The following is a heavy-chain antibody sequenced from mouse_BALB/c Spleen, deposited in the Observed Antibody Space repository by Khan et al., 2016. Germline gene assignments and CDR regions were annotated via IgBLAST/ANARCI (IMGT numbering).Heavy chain of an antibody. D-gene: IGHD2-1*01. CDR3: ARRDGKPHYAMDY. CDR2: FYPLSGSI. CDR1: VHTFTEYI. Sequence: QVRLQQSGAGLVKPGASVKLSCKASVHTFTEYIIHWVQQRSGQGLEWIGRFYPLSGSIKYNEKFKDKATLTADKSFSTVYMELSRLTSEDSAVYFCARRDGKPHYAMDYWGQGTSLTVSS. J-gene: IGHJ4*01. V-gene: IGHV1-62-2*01.